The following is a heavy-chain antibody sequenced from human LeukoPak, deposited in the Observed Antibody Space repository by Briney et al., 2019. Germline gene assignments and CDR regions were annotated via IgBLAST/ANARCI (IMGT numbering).Heavy chain of an antibody. CDR1: GFPFSSDA. J-gene: IGHJ5*02. CDR2: ISSNGGST. V-gene: IGHV3-64D*09. CDR3: VKGGSSTWSWFDP. Sequence: PGGSLRLSCSASGFPFSSDAMHWVRQAPGQGLEYVSGISSNGGSTYYADSVKSRFTISRDNSKNTLYLQMSSLRREDTAVYYCVKGGSSTWSWFDPWGQGNLVTVSS. D-gene: IGHD6-13*01.